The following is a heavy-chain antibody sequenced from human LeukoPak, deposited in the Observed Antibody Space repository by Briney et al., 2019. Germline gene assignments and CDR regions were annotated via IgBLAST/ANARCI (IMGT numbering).Heavy chain of an antibody. D-gene: IGHD4-23*01. CDR1: GGSISSSSYY. Sequence: SETLSLICTVSGGSISSSSYYWGWIRQPPGKGLEWIGSIYYSGSTYYSPSLKSRVTISVDTSKNQFSLKLSSVTAADTAVYYCARRIVVTRGFDYWGQGTLVTVSS. CDR2: IYYSGST. CDR3: ARRIVVTRGFDY. V-gene: IGHV4-39*01. J-gene: IGHJ4*02.